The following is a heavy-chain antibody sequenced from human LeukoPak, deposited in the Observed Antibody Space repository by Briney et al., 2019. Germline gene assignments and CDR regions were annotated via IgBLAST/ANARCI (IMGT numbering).Heavy chain of an antibody. J-gene: IGHJ2*01. Sequence: GGSLRLSCAASGFTFSSYGMHWVRQAPGKGLEGVAFIRYEGSNKYYADSVKGRFTISRDNSKNTLYLQMNSLRAEDTAVYYCAKERVSYYLHWYFDLWGRGTLVTVSS. D-gene: IGHD2-21*01. CDR2: IRYEGSNK. V-gene: IGHV3-30*02. CDR1: GFTFSSYG. CDR3: AKERVSYYLHWYFDL.